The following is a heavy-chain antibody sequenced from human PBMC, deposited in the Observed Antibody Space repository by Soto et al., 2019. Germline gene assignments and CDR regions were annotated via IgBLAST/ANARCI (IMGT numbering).Heavy chain of an antibody. CDR2: ISGYNGDI. J-gene: IGHJ4*02. V-gene: IGHV1-18*04. D-gene: IGHD1-26*01. Sequence: QVHLVQSGGVVKKPGASVKVSCKASGYTFNRHGITWVRQAPGQGLEWMGWISGYNGDINYEQKFQGRVTLSSDTLTSTVYLELKSLRFDDTAVYYCARVRIVGAREIDFWGQGTLVTVSS. CDR3: ARVRIVGAREIDF. CDR1: GYTFNRHG.